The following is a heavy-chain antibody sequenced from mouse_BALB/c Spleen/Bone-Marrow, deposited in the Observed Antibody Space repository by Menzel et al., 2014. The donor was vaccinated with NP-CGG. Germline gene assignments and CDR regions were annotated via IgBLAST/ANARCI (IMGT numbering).Heavy chain of an antibody. J-gene: IGHJ4*01. CDR1: GYSFTGYT. CDR2: INPYNDDT. Sequence: VHVKQSGPELVKPGASMKISCKASGYSFTGYTINWVKQSHGKHLEWIGLINPYNDDTNYNQKFKGKATLTVDTSSNTAYMELVSLTSEDSAVYYCARLGLRLAMDYWGQGTSVNVSS. D-gene: IGHD2-2*01. CDR3: ARLGLRLAMDY. V-gene: IGHV1-25*01.